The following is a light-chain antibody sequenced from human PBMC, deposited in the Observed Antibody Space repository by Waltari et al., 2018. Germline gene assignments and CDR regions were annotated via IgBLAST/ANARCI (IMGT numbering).Light chain of an antibody. CDR2: SAS. J-gene: IGKJ3*01. CDR3: QQSYSVPFT. CDR1: QNIMTY. V-gene: IGKV1-39*01. Sequence: DIRMTQSPSPLSASLGDRVTVTCRASQNIMTYLNWYQHKPGNAPELLIYSASKLQRGVPSRFSGSGPGTDFTLTISSLQPADFATYYCQQSYSVPFTFGPGTNVDRK.